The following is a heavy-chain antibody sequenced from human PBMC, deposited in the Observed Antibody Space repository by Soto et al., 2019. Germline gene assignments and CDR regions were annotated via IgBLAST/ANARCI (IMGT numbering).Heavy chain of an antibody. CDR2: IVAASGKT. CDR1: GFTFSRYA. D-gene: IGHD3-22*01. CDR3: AATLDWGSYDFGGYPS. Sequence: KVSCTGSGFTFSRYAVQWVRQARGQDLEWIGWIVAASGKTDYSQIFQERVTITRDMSTSTAYMELSSLSSEDTAVYYCAATLDWGSYDFGGYPSWGQGTLVTVAS. V-gene: IGHV1-58*01. J-gene: IGHJ4*02.